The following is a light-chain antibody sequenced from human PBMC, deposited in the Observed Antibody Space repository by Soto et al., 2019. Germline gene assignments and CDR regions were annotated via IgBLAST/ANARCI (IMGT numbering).Light chain of an antibody. CDR3: VLSSDGAWV. CDR2: RTT. Sequence: QAVVTQETSLTVSPGGTVTLTCASSTGAVSSDNYANWLQQKPGQALRPLIYRTTNKHSWTPARFSGSLFGGRAALTLSGVEPEDEADYYCVLSSDGAWVFGGGTKLTVL. V-gene: IGLV7-43*01. J-gene: IGLJ3*02. CDR1: TGAVSSDNY.